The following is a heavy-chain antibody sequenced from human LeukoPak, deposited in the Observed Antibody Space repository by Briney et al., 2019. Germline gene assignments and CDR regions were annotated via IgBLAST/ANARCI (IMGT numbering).Heavy chain of an antibody. V-gene: IGHV4-31*03. CDR2: IYYSGST. CDR3: ARFTMVRGSDFDY. D-gene: IGHD3-10*01. J-gene: IGHJ4*02. Sequence: PSETLSLTCTVSGGSISSGGYYWSWIRQHPGKGLEWIGYIYYSGSTYYNPSLKSRVTISVDTSKNQFSLKLSSVTAADTAVYYCARFTMVRGSDFDYWGQGTLVTVSS. CDR1: GGSISSGGYY.